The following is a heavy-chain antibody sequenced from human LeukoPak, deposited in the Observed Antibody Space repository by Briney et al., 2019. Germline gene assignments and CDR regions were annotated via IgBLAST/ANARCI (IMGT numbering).Heavy chain of an antibody. CDR3: AKTKASGDYFDS. CDR2: IYYSGIT. V-gene: IGHV4-31*03. CDR1: GGSISSGGYY. D-gene: IGHD3-10*01. Sequence: SETLSLTCTVSGGSISSGGYYWSWIRQHPGKGLEWIGYIYYSGITFYNSSLKSRVIISVDTSKNQFSLKLSSVTAADTAVYYCAKTKASGDYFDSWGQGTLVTVSS. J-gene: IGHJ4*02.